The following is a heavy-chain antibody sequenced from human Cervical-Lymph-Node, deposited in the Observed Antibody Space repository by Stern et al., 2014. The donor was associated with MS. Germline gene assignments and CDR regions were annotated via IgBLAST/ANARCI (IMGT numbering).Heavy chain of an antibody. CDR1: GFTFSNAW. CDR3: STSMRYSYGLS. J-gene: IGHJ4*02. D-gene: IGHD5-18*01. CDR2: ILSKSDGGTT. V-gene: IGHV3-15*01. Sequence: EVQLEESGGGLVKPGASLRLSCAASGFTFSNAWMIWVRQDPGKGLEWVGRILSKSDGGTTHYAAPVKGRFTISRDDSKNTVFLQMDSLKTEDTAMYYCSTSMRYSYGLSWGQGTQVTVSS.